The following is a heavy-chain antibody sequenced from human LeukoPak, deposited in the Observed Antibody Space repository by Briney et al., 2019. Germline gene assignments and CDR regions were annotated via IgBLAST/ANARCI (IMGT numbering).Heavy chain of an antibody. CDR1: GFTFSSYW. D-gene: IGHD3-16*01. Sequence: GGSLRLSCAASGFTFSSYWMNWARQAPGKGLEWVASINHNGNVNYYVDSVKGRFTISRDNAKNSLYQQMSNLRAEDTAVYFCARGGGLDVWGQGTTVTVSS. J-gene: IGHJ6*02. V-gene: IGHV3-7*03. CDR3: ARGGGLDV. CDR2: INHNGNVN.